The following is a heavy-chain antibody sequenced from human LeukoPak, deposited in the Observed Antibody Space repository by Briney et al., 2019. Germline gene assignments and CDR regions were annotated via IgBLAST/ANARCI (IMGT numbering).Heavy chain of an antibody. CDR2: IYYSGST. CDR1: GGSISSGGYY. D-gene: IGHD4-23*01. V-gene: IGHV4-31*03. J-gene: IGHJ4*02. CDR3: AREPPHGGNFHY. Sequence: PSETLSLTCTDSGGSISSGGYYWSWIRQHPGKGLEWIGYIYYSGSTYYNPSLKSRVTISVDTSKNQFSLKLSSVTAADTAVYYCAREPPHGGNFHYWGQGTLVTVSS.